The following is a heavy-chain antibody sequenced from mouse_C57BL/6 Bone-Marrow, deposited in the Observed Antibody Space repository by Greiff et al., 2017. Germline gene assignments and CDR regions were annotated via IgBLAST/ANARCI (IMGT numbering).Heavy chain of an antibody. Sequence: DVKLVESVAELVRPGASVKLSCTASGFNIKNTYMHWVKQRPEQGLEWIGRIDPANGNTKYAPKFQGKATITADTSSNTAYLQLSSLTSEDTAIYYCANDDGSSNYFDYWGQGTTLTVSS. D-gene: IGHD1-1*01. CDR1: GFNIKNTY. CDR3: ANDDGSSNYFDY. CDR2: IDPANGNT. J-gene: IGHJ2*01. V-gene: IGHV14-3*01.